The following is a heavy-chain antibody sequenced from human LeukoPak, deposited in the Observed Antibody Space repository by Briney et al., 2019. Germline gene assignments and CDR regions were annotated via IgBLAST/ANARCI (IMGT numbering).Heavy chain of an antibody. V-gene: IGHV3-7*03. J-gene: IGHJ4*02. CDR2: MRQDGSEK. D-gene: IGHD2-2*01. CDR3: ARDWGTYCSSTSCYRTSGIDY. CDR1: GFTFRNYL. Sequence: GGSLRLSCAASGFTFRNYLISWVRQAPGKGLEWVANMRQDGSEKFYVGSVKGRFTISRDNAKNSLYLQMNSLRAEDTAVYYCARDWGTYCSSTSCYRTSGIDYWGQGTLVTVSS.